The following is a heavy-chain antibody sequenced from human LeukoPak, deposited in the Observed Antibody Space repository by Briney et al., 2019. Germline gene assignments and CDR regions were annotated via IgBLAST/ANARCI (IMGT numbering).Heavy chain of an antibody. CDR2: IGITGDST. V-gene: IGHV3-23*01. J-gene: IGHJ4*02. D-gene: IGHD3-3*02. Sequence: PGGSLRLSCAASGFTFSDYYMSWIRQAPGKGLEWISTIGITGDSTYYADSVKGRFSISRNNSKTTLYLQMNGLRAEDTAVYYCAKSISTQYFDYWGQGTLVTVSS. CDR1: GFTFSDYY. CDR3: AKSISTQYFDY.